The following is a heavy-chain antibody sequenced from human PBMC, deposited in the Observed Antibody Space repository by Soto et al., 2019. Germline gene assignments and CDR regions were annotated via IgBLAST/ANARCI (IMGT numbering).Heavy chain of an antibody. V-gene: IGHV3-66*01. Sequence: GGSLRLSCAASGFTVSSKYMTWVRQAPGKGLEWVSLIQSGGTTYYADSVKGRFTISRDDSKNTAYLQMNSLKTEDTAVHYCTSFVVPAALDDAFDIWGQGTMVTVSS. CDR3: TSFVVPAALDDAFDI. CDR1: GFTVSSKY. CDR2: IQSGGTT. D-gene: IGHD2-2*01. J-gene: IGHJ3*02.